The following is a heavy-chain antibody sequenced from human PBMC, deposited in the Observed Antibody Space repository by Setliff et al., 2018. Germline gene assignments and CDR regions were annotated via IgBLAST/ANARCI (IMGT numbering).Heavy chain of an antibody. CDR2: ISDTTNFI. J-gene: IGHJ4*02. V-gene: IGHV3-21*01. Sequence: GGSLRLSCAASGFTFSSEAMTWVRQGPGKGLEWVSSISDTTNFIYYADSVKGRFTISRDTAKNSLYLQMNSLRAEDSAVYYCASYYYGSGSSYIPPHFDYWGLGTLVTVSS. CDR3: ASYYYGSGSSYIPPHFDY. CDR1: GFTFSSEA. D-gene: IGHD3-10*01.